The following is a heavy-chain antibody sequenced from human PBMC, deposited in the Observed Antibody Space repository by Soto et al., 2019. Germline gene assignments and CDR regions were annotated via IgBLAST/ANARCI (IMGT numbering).Heavy chain of an antibody. V-gene: IGHV4-59*01. CDR2: IYYSGST. Sequence: QVQLQESGPGLVKPSETLSLTCTVSGGSISSYYWSWIRQPPGKGLQWIGYIYYSGSTNYNPSLRSRVTISLDTSTNQFSLKLSSVTAADTAVYYCARGQTAGTLVYFAYWGQGTLFTVSS. D-gene: IGHD6-13*01. CDR1: GGSISSYY. CDR3: ARGQTAGTLVYFAY. J-gene: IGHJ4*02.